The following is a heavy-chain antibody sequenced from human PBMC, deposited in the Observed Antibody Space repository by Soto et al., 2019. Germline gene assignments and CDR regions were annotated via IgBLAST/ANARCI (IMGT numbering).Heavy chain of an antibody. CDR1: GGTFSSYA. CDR2: IIPIFGTA. V-gene: IGHV1-69*01. D-gene: IGHD3-22*01. J-gene: IGHJ4*02. CDR3: ARAKSMIVVVMSFDY. Sequence: QVQLVQSGAEVKKPESSVKVSCKASGGTFSSYAISWVRQAPGQGLEWMGGIIPIFGTANYAQKFQGRVTITVDESTSTAFMELSSLRSEDTAVYYCARAKSMIVVVMSFDYWGQGTLVTVSS.